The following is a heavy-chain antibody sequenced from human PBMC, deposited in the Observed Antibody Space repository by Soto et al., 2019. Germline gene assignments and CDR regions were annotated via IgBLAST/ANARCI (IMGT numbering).Heavy chain of an antibody. CDR2: IIPMFGTA. J-gene: IGHJ4*02. Sequence: QVQLVQSGAEVKKPESSVKVSCKAPGGTFSTYAISWVRQAPGQGLEWMGGIIPMFGTANYAQRFQDRVTITADASTNTVYMELSRLRSEDTAVYFCASGIKLWLRRINNGYSGWGQGPLVTVSS. CDR3: ASGIKLWLRRINNGYSG. V-gene: IGHV1-69*12. D-gene: IGHD5-12*01. CDR1: GGTFSTYA.